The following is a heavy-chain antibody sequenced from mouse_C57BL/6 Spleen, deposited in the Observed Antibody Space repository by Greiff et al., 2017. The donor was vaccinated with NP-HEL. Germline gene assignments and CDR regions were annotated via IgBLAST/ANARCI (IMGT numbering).Heavy chain of an antibody. CDR2: IDPETGGT. J-gene: IGHJ3*01. D-gene: IGHD2-14*01. Sequence: VQLQQSGAELVRPGASVTLSCKASGYTFTDYEMHWVKQTPVHGLEWIGAIDPETGGTAYNQKFKGKAILTADKSSSTAYMELRSLTSEDSAVYYCTSARYDRNGAWFAYWGKGTLVTVSA. CDR1: GYTFTDYE. V-gene: IGHV1-15*01. CDR3: TSARYDRNGAWFAY.